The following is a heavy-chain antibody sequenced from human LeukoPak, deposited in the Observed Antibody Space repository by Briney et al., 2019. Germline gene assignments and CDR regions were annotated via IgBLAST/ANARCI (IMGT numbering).Heavy chain of an antibody. CDR3: ARGPRYGSGSYWDY. Sequence: GGSLRLSCAASGFTFSSYSMNWVRQAPGKGLEWVSYISSSSSTIYYADSVKGRFTISRDNAKNSLYLQMNSLRAEDTAVYYCARGPRYGSGSYWDYWGQGTLVTVSS. CDR1: GFTFSSYS. J-gene: IGHJ4*02. V-gene: IGHV3-48*04. CDR2: ISSSSSTI. D-gene: IGHD3-10*01.